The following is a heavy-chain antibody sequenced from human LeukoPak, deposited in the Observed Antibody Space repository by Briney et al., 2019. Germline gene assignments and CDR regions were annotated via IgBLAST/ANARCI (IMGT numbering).Heavy chain of an antibody. Sequence: ASVKVSCKASGYTFTGYYLHWVRQAPGQGLEWMGWIHPNSGGTNYAQKFQGRVTMTRDTSISTAYLDLSRLRSDDTAVYYCAKSWIAAASHFDYWGQGTLVTVSS. J-gene: IGHJ4*02. CDR3: AKSWIAAASHFDY. CDR2: IHPNSGGT. CDR1: GYTFTGYY. V-gene: IGHV1-2*02. D-gene: IGHD6-13*01.